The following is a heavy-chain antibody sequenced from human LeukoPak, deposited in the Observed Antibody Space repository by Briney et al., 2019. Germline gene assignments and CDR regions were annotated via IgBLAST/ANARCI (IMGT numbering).Heavy chain of an antibody. Sequence: SVKVSCKASGGTFSSYAISWVRQAPGQGLEWMGGIIPIFGTANYAQKFQGRVTITADESTSTAYMELSSLRSEDTAVYYCALFSGYYLPNNWFDPWGQGTLVTVSS. CDR2: IIPIFGTA. CDR1: GGTFSSYA. D-gene: IGHD3-22*01. V-gene: IGHV1-69*13. CDR3: ALFSGYYLPNNWFDP. J-gene: IGHJ5*02.